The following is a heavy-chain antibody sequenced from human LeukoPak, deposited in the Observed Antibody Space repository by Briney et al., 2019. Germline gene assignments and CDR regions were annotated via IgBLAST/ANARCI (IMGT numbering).Heavy chain of an antibody. Sequence: GASVKVSCKASGYTFTSYAMNWVRQAPGQGLEWMGWINTNTGNPTYAQGFTGRFVFSLDTSVSTAYLQISSLKAEDTAVYYCARDPYKFKYSGYDFPTFDYWGQGTLVTVSS. CDR1: GYTFTSYA. D-gene: IGHD5-12*01. CDR3: ARDPYKFKYSGYDFPTFDY. V-gene: IGHV7-4-1*02. CDR2: INTNTGNP. J-gene: IGHJ4*02.